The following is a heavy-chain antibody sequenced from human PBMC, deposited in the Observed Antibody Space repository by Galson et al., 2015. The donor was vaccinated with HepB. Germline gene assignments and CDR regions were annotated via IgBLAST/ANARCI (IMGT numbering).Heavy chain of an antibody. J-gene: IGHJ4*02. CDR3: ARAENFAFSSYFDY. V-gene: IGHV3-7*03. CDR1: GFTFSSYW. Sequence: SLRLSCAASGFTFSSYWMSWVRQAPGKGLEWVANIKQDGSEKYYVDSVKGRFTISRDNAKNSLYLQMNSLRAEDTAVYYCARAENFAFSSYFDYWGQGTLVTVSS. D-gene: IGHD2-2*01. CDR2: IKQDGSEK.